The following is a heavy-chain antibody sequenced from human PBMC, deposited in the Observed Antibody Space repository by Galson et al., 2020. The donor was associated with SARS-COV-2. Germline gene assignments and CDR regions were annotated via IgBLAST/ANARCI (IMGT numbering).Heavy chain of an antibody. CDR1: GASISNEGYY. CDR3: ARDNRIAVTKRGAFDI. D-gene: IGHD6-19*01. J-gene: IGHJ3*02. Sequence: ETSEPLSLTCNVSGASISNEGYYWGWIRQHPGKGLEWIAYIYFTGSAYYNPSLKSRVTISVDTSKNQFSLRLKSVTAADTAIYFCARDNRIAVTKRGAFDIWGQGTMVTVSS. V-gene: IGHV4-31*03. CDR2: IYFTGSA.